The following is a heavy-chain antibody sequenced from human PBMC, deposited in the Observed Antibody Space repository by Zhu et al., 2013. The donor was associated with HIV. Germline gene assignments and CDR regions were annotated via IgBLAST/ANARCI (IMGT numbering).Heavy chain of an antibody. Sequence: VQLQESGPRLVKPSQTLSLTCSVSGGSINSGGYHWSWIRRHPGKGLECIGYIYYSGNTYYNPSLKSRLAISVDTSKNQFSLNLSSVTAADTAVYYCARDRQLWTHDYWGQGTLVTVSS. J-gene: IGHJ4*02. CDR3: ARDRQLWTHDY. CDR1: GGSINSGGYH. V-gene: IGHV4-31*03. D-gene: IGHD5-18*01. CDR2: IYYSGNT.